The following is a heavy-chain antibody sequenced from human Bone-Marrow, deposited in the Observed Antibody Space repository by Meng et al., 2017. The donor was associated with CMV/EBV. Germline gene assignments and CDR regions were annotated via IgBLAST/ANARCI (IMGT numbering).Heavy chain of an antibody. CDR3: ARVPQNYDILTGYYMENWFDP. J-gene: IGHJ5*02. CDR1: GFTFSTYA. CDR2: ISYDGSNK. Sequence: GESLKISCAASGFTFSTYAMHWVRQAPGKGLEWVAVISYDGSNKYYADSVKGRFTISRDNSKNTLYLQMNSLRAEDTAVYYCARVPQNYDILTGYYMENWFDPWGQGTLVTVSS. V-gene: IGHV3-30-3*01. D-gene: IGHD3-9*01.